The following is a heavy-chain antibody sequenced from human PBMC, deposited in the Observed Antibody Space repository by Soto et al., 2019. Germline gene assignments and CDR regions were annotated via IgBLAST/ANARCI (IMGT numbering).Heavy chain of an antibody. V-gene: IGHV3-7*05. J-gene: IGHJ5*02. Sequence: GGSLRLSCTASGFTFTSYWMTWVRQAPGKGLEWVAYIKQDGSEQYYVDSVRGRFTISRDDAKNSVYLQMNSLRAEDTAVYYCARGLWEGHCYRTYCHPNWFDPWGQGTLVTVSS. D-gene: IGHD1-26*01. CDR1: GFTFTSYW. CDR3: ARGLWEGHCYRTYCHPNWFDP. CDR2: IKQDGSEQ.